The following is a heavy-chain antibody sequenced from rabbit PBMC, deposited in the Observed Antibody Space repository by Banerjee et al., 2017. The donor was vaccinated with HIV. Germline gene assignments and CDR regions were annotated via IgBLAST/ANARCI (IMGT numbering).Heavy chain of an antibody. CDR1: GFSLSGYW. Sequence: QEQLKETGGGLVQPGGSLTLSCKASGFSLSGYWMNWVRQAPGKGLEWIACIYAGSSGSTYYATWAKGRFTISKTSSTTVTLQMTSLTAADTATYFCARRYAAYAGYGYTDAFDPWGPGTLVTVS. J-gene: IGHJ2*01. CDR2: IYAGSSGST. D-gene: IGHD6-1*01. V-gene: IGHV1S45*01. CDR3: ARRYAAYAGYGYTDAFDP.